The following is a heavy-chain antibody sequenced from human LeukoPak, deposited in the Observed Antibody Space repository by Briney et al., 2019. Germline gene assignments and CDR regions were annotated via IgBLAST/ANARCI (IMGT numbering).Heavy chain of an antibody. CDR3: AREYYYDETPDY. CDR2: IIPIFGTA. CDR1: GGTFSSYA. Sequence: SVKVSCKASGGTFSSYAISWVRQAPGQGLEWMGGIIPIFGTANYAQKFQGRVTITADESTSTAYMELSSLRSEDTAVYYCAREYYYDETPDYWGQGTLVTVSS. D-gene: IGHD3-22*01. J-gene: IGHJ4*02. V-gene: IGHV1-69*13.